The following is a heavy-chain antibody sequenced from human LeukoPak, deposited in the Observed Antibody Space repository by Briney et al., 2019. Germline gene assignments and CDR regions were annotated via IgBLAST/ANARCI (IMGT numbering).Heavy chain of an antibody. Sequence: ASVKLSCKASGYTFTSYGISWVRQAPGQGLEWMGWISAYNGNTNYAQKLQGRVTMTTDTSTSTAYMELRSPRSDDTAVYYCARKFWSGYYVDYWGQGTLVTVSS. CDR2: ISAYNGNT. D-gene: IGHD3-3*01. CDR1: GYTFTSYG. J-gene: IGHJ4*02. CDR3: ARKFWSGYYVDY. V-gene: IGHV1-18*01.